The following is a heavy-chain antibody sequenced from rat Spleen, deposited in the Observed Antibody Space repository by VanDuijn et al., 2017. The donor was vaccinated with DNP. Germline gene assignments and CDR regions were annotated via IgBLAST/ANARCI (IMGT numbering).Heavy chain of an antibody. V-gene: IGHV5-31*01. D-gene: IGHD1-11*01. CDR1: GFIFSNYW. Sequence: EVQLVESGGGPVQPGRSLKLSCVASGFIFSNYWMTWIRQAPGKGLEWVASISYDGSSTYYRDSVKGRFTISRDNAKSTLYLQMDSLRSEDTATYYCARLNYGGYVMDAWGQGASVTVSS. J-gene: IGHJ4*01. CDR2: ISYDGSST. CDR3: ARLNYGGYVMDA.